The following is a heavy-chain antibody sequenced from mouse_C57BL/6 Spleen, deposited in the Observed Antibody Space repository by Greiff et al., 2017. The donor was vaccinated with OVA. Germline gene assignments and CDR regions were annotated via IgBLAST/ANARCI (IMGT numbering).Heavy chain of an antibody. V-gene: IGHV1-55*01. CDR3: ARRYGNYQYYYAMDD. CDR2: IYPGSGCT. CDR1: GYTFTSYW. D-gene: IGHD2-1*01. Sequence: QVQLQQPGAELVKPGASVKLSCKASGYTFTSYWITWVKQRPGQGLEWIGDIYPGSGCTNYNEKFKSKATLTVDTSSSTAYMQLSSLTSEDSAVYYGARRYGNYQYYYAMDDWGQGTSVTVSA. J-gene: IGHJ4*01.